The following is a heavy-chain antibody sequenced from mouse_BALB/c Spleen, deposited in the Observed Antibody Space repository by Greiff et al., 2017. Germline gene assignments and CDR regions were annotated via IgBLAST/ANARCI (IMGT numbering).Heavy chain of an antibody. CDR3: ARGSLRHWYFDV. V-gene: IGHV1-15*01. J-gene: IGHJ1*01. CDR1: GYTFTDYE. CDR2: IDPETGGT. Sequence: VQLQQSGAELVRPGASVTLSCKASGYTFTDYEMHWVKQTPVHGLEWIGAIDPETGGTAYNQKFKGKATLTADKSSSTAYMELRSLTSEDSAVYYCARGSLRHWYFDVWGAGTTVTVSS. D-gene: IGHD2-1*01.